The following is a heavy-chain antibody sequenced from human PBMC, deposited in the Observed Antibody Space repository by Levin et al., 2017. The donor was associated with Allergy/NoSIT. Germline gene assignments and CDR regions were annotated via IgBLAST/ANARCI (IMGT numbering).Heavy chain of an antibody. D-gene: IGHD1-26*01. CDR2: ISSSGSYT. Sequence: NPGGSLRLSCAASGFTFSDFYMSWIRQAPGKGLEWVSFISSSGSYTNYADSVKGRFTMSRDNAKNSLYLQMNSLRAEDTAVYYCARASREVDYWGQGTLVTVSS. CDR1: GFTFSDFY. CDR3: ARASREVDY. J-gene: IGHJ4*02. V-gene: IGHV3-11*05.